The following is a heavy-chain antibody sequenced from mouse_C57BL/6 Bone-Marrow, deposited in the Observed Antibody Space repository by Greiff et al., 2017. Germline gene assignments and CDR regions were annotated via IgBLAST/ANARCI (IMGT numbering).Heavy chain of an antibody. V-gene: IGHV1-52*01. CDR1: GYTFTSYW. J-gene: IGHJ1*03. CDR3: ARERRVYWYCDV. CDR2: IDPSDSET. Sequence: VHLQQPGAELVRPGSSVKLSCKASGYTFTSYWMHWVKQRPIQGLEWIGNIDPSDSETHYNEKFKDKATLTVDKSSSTAYMQLSSLTSEDSAVYYCARERRVYWYCDVWGTGTTVTVSS.